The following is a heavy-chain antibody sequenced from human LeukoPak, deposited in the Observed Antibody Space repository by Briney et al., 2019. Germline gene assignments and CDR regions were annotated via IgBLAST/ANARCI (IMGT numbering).Heavy chain of an antibody. Sequence: ASVKVSCKVSGYTLTELSMHWVRQAPGKGLEWMGGFDPEDGETIYAQKFQGRVTMTRDTSTSTVYMELSSLRSEDTAVYYCARGVHKFYYDSSDYQPYAFDIWGQGTMVTISS. V-gene: IGHV1-24*01. CDR2: FDPEDGET. CDR1: GYTLTELS. D-gene: IGHD3-22*01. J-gene: IGHJ3*02. CDR3: ARGVHKFYYDSSDYQPYAFDI.